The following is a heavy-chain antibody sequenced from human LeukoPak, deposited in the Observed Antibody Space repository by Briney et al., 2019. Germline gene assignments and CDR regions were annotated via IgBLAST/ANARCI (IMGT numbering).Heavy chain of an antibody. Sequence: ASVKVSCKASGYTFTGYYMHWVRQAPGQGLEWMGWINPNSGGTNYAQKFQGRVTMTRDTSISTAYMELSRLRSDDTAVYYCAREGEEYSNPFDAYYYYMDVWGKGTTVTVSS. D-gene: IGHD4-11*01. V-gene: IGHV1-2*02. CDR2: INPNSGGT. CDR1: GYTFTGYY. CDR3: AREGEEYSNPFDAYYYYMDV. J-gene: IGHJ6*03.